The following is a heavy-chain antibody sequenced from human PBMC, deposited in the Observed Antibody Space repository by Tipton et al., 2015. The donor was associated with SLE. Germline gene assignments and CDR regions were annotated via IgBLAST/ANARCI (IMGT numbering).Heavy chain of an antibody. CDR1: GDSISSGGYY. D-gene: IGHD5-24*01. CDR3: ASHVGDGYMGYYYGMDV. Sequence: TLSLTCTVSGDSISSGGYYWGWIRQPPGKGLEWIGTVYYSGTTYYNPSLKTRVTISVDTSKNQFSLKLSSVTAADTAVYYCASHVGDGYMGYYYGMDVWGQGTTVTVSS. J-gene: IGHJ6*02. V-gene: IGHV4-39*07. CDR2: VYYSGTT.